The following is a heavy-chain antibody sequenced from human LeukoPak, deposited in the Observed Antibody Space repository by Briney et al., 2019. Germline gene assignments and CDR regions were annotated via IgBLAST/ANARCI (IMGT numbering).Heavy chain of an antibody. CDR1: GGSISSGGYY. D-gene: IGHD3-16*01. CDR3: ARDRERGSDY. CDR2: IYHSGST. J-gene: IGHJ4*02. Sequence: SETLSLTCTVSGGSISSGGYYWSWIQQPPGKGLEWIGYIYHSGSTYYNPSLKSRVTISVDRSKNQFSLKLSSVTAADTAVYYCARDRERGSDYWGQGTLVTVSS. V-gene: IGHV4-30-2*01.